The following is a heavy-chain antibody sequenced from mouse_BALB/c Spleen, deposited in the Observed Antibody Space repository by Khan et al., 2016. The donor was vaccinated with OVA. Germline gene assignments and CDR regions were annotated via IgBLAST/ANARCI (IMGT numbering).Heavy chain of an antibody. CDR1: GFSLTIYG. J-gene: IGHJ4*01. Sequence: QVQLKQSGPGLVAPSQSLSITCTISGFSLTIYGVHWVRQPPGKGLEWLVVIWSDGSTTYNSALKSRLTISKDNSKSQVFLKMNSLQTDETAMYFCARQPYYHYNVMDYWGQGTSVTVSS. CDR3: ARQPYYHYNVMDY. CDR2: IWSDGST. V-gene: IGHV2-6-1*01. D-gene: IGHD2-10*01.